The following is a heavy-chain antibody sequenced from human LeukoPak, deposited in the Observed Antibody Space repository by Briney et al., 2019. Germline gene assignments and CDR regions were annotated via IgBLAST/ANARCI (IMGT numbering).Heavy chain of an antibody. Sequence: PSQTLSLTCTVSGGSISSGSYYWSWIRQPAGKGLEWIGRIYTSGSTNYNPSLKSRVTISVDTSKNQFSLKLSSVTAADTAVYYCARASSGSPYYYYYYMDVWGKGTTVTISS. CDR3: ARASSGSPYYYYYYMDV. CDR2: IYTSGST. D-gene: IGHD3-10*01. J-gene: IGHJ6*03. CDR1: GGSISSGSYY. V-gene: IGHV4-61*02.